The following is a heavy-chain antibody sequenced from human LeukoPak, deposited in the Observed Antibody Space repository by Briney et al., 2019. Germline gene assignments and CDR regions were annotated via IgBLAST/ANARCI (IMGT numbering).Heavy chain of an antibody. CDR2: IDPSDSYT. D-gene: IGHD6-13*01. V-gene: IGHV5-10-1*01. CDR3: ARHRIAASEPPYGMDV. J-gene: IGHJ6*04. Sequence: GESLKISCKGSGYSFTSYWISWVRQMPGKGLEWMGRIDPSDSYTNYSPSFQGRVTISADKSISTAYLQWSSLKASDTAMYYCARHRIAASEPPYGMDVWGKGTTVTVSS. CDR1: GYSFTSYW.